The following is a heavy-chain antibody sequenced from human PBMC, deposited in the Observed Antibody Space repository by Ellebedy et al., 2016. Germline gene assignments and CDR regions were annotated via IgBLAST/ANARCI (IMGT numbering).Heavy chain of an antibody. V-gene: IGHV4-59*01. CDR2: IYYSGST. CDR1: GGSISSYY. CDR3: ARGIFGDYGPADAFDI. J-gene: IGHJ3*02. D-gene: IGHD4-17*01. Sequence: SETLSLTCTVSGGSISSYYWSWIRQPPGKGLEWIGYIYYSGSTNYNPSLKSRVTISVDTSKNQFSLKVSSVTAADTAVYYCARGIFGDYGPADAFDIWGQGTMVTVSS.